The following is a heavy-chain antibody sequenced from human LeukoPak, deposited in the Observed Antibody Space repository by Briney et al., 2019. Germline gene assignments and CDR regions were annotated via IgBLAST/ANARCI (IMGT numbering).Heavy chain of an antibody. V-gene: IGHV3-30*02. CDR1: GFIFSSYG. D-gene: IGHD4/OR15-4a*01. CDR3: AKVSLNMVNDAFDI. Sequence: GGSLRLSCAASGFIFSSYGMHWVRQAPDKRLEWVAFMRYDGSRKYYADSVKGRFTISRDNSKNTLYLQMNSLRAEDTAMYYCAKVSLNMVNDAFDIWGQGTMVSVSS. CDR2: MRYDGSRK. J-gene: IGHJ3*02.